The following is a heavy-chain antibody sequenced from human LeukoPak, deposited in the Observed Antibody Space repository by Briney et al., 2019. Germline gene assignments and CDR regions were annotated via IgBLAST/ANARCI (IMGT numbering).Heavy chain of an antibody. CDR3: ARDQGRPKYYDFWSGPYNWFDP. V-gene: IGHV1-2*02. CDR2: INPNSGGT. D-gene: IGHD3-3*01. Sequence: ASVKVSCKASGYTFTGYYMHWVRQAPGQGLEWMGWINPNSGGTNYAQKFQGRVTMTRDTSISTAYMELSRLRSDDTAVYYCARDQGRPKYYDFWSGPYNWFDPRGQGTLVTVSS. CDR1: GYTFTGYY. J-gene: IGHJ5*02.